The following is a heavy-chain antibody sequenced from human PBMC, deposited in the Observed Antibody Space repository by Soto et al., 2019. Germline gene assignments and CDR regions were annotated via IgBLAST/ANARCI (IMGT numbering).Heavy chain of an antibody. CDR1: GYTFTSYG. CDR3: ARDRNIAAADCDAFDI. D-gene: IGHD6-13*01. Sequence: QVQPVQSGAEVKKPGASVKVSCKASGYTFTSYGISWVRQAPGQGLEWMGWISAYDGNTNYAQKLQGRVTMTTDTSTSTAYMELRSLRSDDTAVYYCARDRNIAAADCDAFDIWGQGTMVTVSS. CDR2: ISAYDGNT. V-gene: IGHV1-18*01. J-gene: IGHJ3*02.